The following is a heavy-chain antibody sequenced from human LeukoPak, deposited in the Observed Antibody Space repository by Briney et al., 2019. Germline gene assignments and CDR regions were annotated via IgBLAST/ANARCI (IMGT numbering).Heavy chain of an antibody. V-gene: IGHV3-30*07. D-gene: IGHD2-2*01. J-gene: IGHJ6*03. CDR2: ISNDGSKK. CDR1: GFSFSAYS. Sequence: GGSLRLSCAASGFSFSAYSMNWVRQAPGKGLEWVTVISNDGSKKSYADSVKGRFTISRDNAKNSLYLQMNSLRAEDTAVYYCAREKEGYCSRTSCYLDYYYYYMDVWGKGTTVTISS. CDR3: AREKEGYCSRTSCYLDYYYYYMDV.